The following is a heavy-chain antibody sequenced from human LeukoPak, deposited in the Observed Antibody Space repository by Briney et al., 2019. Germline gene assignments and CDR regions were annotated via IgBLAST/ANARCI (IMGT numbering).Heavy chain of an antibody. CDR3: ARDSKSNWNDAYGAIDY. Sequence: GGSLRLSCAASGFTFTNAWMNWVRQAPGKGLVWVSYINIDERITGYADSVKGRFTISRDNPKNSLYLQLNSLRAEDTAVYYCARDSKSNWNDAYGAIDYWGQGTLVTVSS. V-gene: IGHV3-74*01. CDR2: INIDERIT. J-gene: IGHJ4*02. D-gene: IGHD1-1*01. CDR1: GFTFTNAW.